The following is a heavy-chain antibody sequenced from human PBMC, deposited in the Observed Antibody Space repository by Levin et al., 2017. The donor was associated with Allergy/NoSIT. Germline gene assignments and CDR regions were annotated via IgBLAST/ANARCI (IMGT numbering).Heavy chain of an antibody. CDR1: GGTFSSYA. Sequence: SVKVSCKASGGTFSSYAISWVRQAPGQGLEWMGGIIPIFGTANYAQKFQGRVTITADESTSTAYMELSSLRSEDTAVYYCAVGPLSSSGSFDYWGQGTLVTVSS. CDR2: IIPIFGTA. D-gene: IGHD6-13*01. CDR3: AVGPLSSSGSFDY. J-gene: IGHJ4*02. V-gene: IGHV1-69*13.